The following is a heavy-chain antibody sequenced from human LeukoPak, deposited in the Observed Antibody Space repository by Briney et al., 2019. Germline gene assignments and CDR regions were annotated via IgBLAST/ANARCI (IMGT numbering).Heavy chain of an antibody. D-gene: IGHD3-22*01. CDR2: IYGGSST. Sequence: PGGSLRLSCAASGFTVSTNDMTWVRQAPGRGLEWVSAIYGGSSTHYADSVKGRFIISRDNSKSTLYLQMNTLRAEDTAVYYCASYYDTSGHYVDYWGQGTLVTVSS. V-gene: IGHV3-66*01. CDR1: GFTVSTND. J-gene: IGHJ4*02. CDR3: ASYYDTSGHYVDY.